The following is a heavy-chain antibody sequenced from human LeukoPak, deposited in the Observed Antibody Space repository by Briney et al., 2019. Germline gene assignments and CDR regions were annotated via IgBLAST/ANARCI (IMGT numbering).Heavy chain of an antibody. CDR3: ARAVTMDY. CDR2: INPNSGGT. V-gene: IGHV1-2*02. CDR1: GYTFTGYY. Sequence: ASVKVSCKASGYTFTGYYMHWVRQAPGQGLEWMGWINPNSGGTNYAQKFQGRVTMTTDTSTSTAYMELRSLRSDDTAVYYCARAVTMDYWGQGTLVTVSS. J-gene: IGHJ4*02. D-gene: IGHD3-10*01.